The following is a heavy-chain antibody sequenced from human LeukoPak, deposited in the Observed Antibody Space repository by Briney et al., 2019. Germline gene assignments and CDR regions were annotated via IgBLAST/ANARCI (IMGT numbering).Heavy chain of an antibody. CDR3: ARERVGQTYYYDSSGYFPGGDHQLGVEKYFDY. Sequence: SETLSLTCTVSGGSIISYYWSWIQQPAGKGLEWIGRIYTSGSTNYNPSLKSRGTISVDTSKNQFSLKLSSVTAADTAVYYCARERVGQTYYYDSSGYFPGGDHQLGVEKYFDYWGQGTLVTVSS. V-gene: IGHV4-4*07. CDR1: GGSIISYY. CDR2: IYTSGST. J-gene: IGHJ4*02. D-gene: IGHD3-22*01.